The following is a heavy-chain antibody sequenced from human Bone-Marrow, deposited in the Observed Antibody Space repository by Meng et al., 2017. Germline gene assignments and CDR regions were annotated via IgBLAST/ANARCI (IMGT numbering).Heavy chain of an antibody. CDR2: INPNSGGT. Sequence: ASVKVSCKASGYTFTGYYMHWERQAPGQGLEWMGWINPNSGGTNYAQKFQGRVTMTRDTSISTAYMELSRLRSDDTAMYYCASGGGIDYGDYGGLDPWGQGTLVTVSS. CDR3: ASGGGIDYGDYGGLDP. J-gene: IGHJ5*02. CDR1: GYTFTGYY. V-gene: IGHV1-2*02. D-gene: IGHD4-17*01.